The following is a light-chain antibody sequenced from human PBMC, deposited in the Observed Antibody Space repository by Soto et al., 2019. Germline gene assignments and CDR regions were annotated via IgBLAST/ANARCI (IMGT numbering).Light chain of an antibody. CDR2: GAS. CDR3: QQYNNWPWT. J-gene: IGKJ1*01. CDR1: QSIGRK. V-gene: IGKV3-15*01. Sequence: EIVMTQSPATLSVSPGERATLSCRASQSIGRKLAWYQQKPGQAPRLLIYGASASATGIPARFSGSGSGTEFTLTISSLQSEDFAVYYCQQYNNWPWTFGQGTKVEV.